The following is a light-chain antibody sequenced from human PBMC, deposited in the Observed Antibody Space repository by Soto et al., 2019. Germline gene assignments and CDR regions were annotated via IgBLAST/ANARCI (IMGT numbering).Light chain of an antibody. Sequence: EIVLTQSPGTLSLSPRERATLSCRASQSVSSSLAWSQQKPGQAHRLLISGASSRATGIPDRFSGSGSETDFTLTISRLEPEDFALYYCQQYGGSPITFGQGTRLEIK. CDR1: QSVSSS. J-gene: IGKJ5*01. V-gene: IGKV3-20*01. CDR2: GAS. CDR3: QQYGGSPIT.